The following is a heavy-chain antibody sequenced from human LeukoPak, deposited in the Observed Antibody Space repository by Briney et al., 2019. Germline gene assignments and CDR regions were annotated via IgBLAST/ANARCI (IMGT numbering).Heavy chain of an antibody. V-gene: IGHV1-46*01. J-gene: IGHJ4*02. CDR2: INPSGGST. D-gene: IGHD3-3*01. CDR1: GYTFTSYY. CDR3: ARGRATYYDFWSGYQEFDY. Sequence: GASVKVSCKASGYTFTSYYMHWVRQAPGQGLEWMGIINPSGGSTSYAQKFQGRVTMTRDTSTSTVYMELSSLRSEDTAVYYCARGRATYYDFWSGYQEFDYWGQGTLVTVSS.